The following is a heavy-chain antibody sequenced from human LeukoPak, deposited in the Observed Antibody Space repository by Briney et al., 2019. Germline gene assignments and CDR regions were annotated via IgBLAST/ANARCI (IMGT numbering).Heavy chain of an antibody. CDR1: GFTFSSYA. CDR2: TSDSGGST. D-gene: IGHD6-19*01. J-gene: IGHJ4*02. Sequence: PGGSLRLSCAASGFTFSSYAMSWVRQAPGKGLEWVSATSDSGGSTYYADSVKGRFTISRDNSKNTLYLQMNSLRAEDTAVYYCAKVVYSSDWYFDYWGQGALVTVSS. CDR3: AKVVYSSDWYFDY. V-gene: IGHV3-23*01.